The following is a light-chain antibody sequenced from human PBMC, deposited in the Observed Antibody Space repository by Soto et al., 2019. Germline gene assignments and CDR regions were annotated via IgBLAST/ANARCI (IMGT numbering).Light chain of an antibody. Sequence: QSVLTQPPSESGSPGQSVTISCTGTSSDVGGYNRVSWYQQPPGKAPKLLIYDVSNRPSGGSTRFSGSKSGNTASLTISGLQAEDEADYYCTSYATGSAYLFGPGPNVTVL. CDR1: SSDVGGYNR. CDR3: TSYATGSAYL. J-gene: IGLJ1*01. V-gene: IGLV2-18*02. CDR2: DVS.